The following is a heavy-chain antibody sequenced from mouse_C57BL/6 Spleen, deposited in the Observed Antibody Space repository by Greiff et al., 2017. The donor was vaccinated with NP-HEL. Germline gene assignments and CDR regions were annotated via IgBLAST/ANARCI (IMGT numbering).Heavy chain of an antibody. Sequence: VQLQESGAGLVRPGASVTLSCKASGYTFTDYEMHWVKQTPVHGLEWIGAIDPETGGTAYNQKFKGKAILTADKSSSTAYMELRSLTSEDSAVYYCTGYYGSRTGYFDVWGTGTTVTVSS. D-gene: IGHD1-1*01. V-gene: IGHV1-15*01. CDR2: IDPETGGT. J-gene: IGHJ1*03. CDR1: GYTFTDYE. CDR3: TGYYGSRTGYFDV.